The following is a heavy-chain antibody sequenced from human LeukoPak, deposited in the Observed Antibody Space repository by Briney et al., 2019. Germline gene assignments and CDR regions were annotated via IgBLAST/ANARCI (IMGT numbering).Heavy chain of an antibody. CDR3: AKETLRGCSGGSCYSAEYFQH. D-gene: IGHD2-15*01. CDR1: GFTFSSYS. CDR2: ISSSSSYI. J-gene: IGHJ1*01. Sequence: GGSLRLSCAASGFTFSSYSMNWVRQAPGKGLEWVSSISSSSSYIYYADSVKGRFTISRDNAKNSLYLQMNSLRAEDTAVYYCAKETLRGCSGGSCYSAEYFQHWGQGTLVTVSS. V-gene: IGHV3-21*01.